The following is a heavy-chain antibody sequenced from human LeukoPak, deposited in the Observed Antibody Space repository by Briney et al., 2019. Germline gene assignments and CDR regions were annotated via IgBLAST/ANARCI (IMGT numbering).Heavy chain of an antibody. CDR3: ARDDCTNGVCYIDH. V-gene: IGHV1-69*04. CDR2: IIPILGIA. Sequence: GASVKVSCKASGGTFSSYAISWVRQAPGQGLEWMGRIIPILGIANYAQKFQGRVTITADKSTSTAYMELSSLRSEDTAVYYCARDDCTNGVCYIDHWGQGTLVTVSS. J-gene: IGHJ4*02. CDR1: GGTFSSYA. D-gene: IGHD2-8*01.